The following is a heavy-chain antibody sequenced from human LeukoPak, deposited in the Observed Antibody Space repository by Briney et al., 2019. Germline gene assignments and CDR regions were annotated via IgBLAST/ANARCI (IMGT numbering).Heavy chain of an antibody. J-gene: IGHJ6*03. D-gene: IGHD3-10*01. V-gene: IGHV1-2*02. Sequence: ASVKVSCKASGYTFTGYYMHWVRQAPGQGLEWMGWINPNSGGTNYAQKFQGRVTMTRDTSISTAYMELSSLRSEDTAVYYCARRGTVTMVRGVRTWSYMDVWGKGTTVTISS. CDR2: INPNSGGT. CDR3: ARRGTVTMVRGVRTWSYMDV. CDR1: GYTFTGYY.